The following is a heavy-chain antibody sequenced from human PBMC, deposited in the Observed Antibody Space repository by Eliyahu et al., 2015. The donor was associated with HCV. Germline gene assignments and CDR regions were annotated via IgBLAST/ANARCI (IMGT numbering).Heavy chain of an antibody. CDR1: GFTFSXYY. J-gene: IGHJ4*02. V-gene: IGHV3-11*01. CDR3: ARRGYDYDSSGSPGIYFDY. D-gene: IGHD3-22*01. Sequence: QVQLVESGGGLVKPGGSLRLSCAASGFTFSXYYXXWIRQAPGEGLEWFSFISSSGSTINYADSVKGRFTISRDNAKNSLYLQMNSLRAEDTAVYYCARRGYDYDSSGSPGIYFDYWGQGTLVNRLL. CDR2: ISSSGSTI.